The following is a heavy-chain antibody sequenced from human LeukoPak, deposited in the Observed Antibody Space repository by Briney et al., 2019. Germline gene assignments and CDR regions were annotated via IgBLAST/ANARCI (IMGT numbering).Heavy chain of an antibody. J-gene: IGHJ4*02. D-gene: IGHD3-22*01. CDR2: INQDVSEK. CDR1: GFTFSSYA. Sequence: GGSLSLSCAASGFTFSSYAMSWVRQAPGEGLEWVANINQDVSEKYYVDSVKGRFTISRDNAKNSLYRKLDSLRGEDTAVYYCARLPFRQWLDYWGQGTLVTVSS. CDR3: ARLPFRQWLDY. V-gene: IGHV3-7*01.